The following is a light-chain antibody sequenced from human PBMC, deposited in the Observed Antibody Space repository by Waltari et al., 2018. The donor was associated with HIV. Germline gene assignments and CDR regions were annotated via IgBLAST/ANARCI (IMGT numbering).Light chain of an antibody. J-gene: IGLJ1*01. Sequence: QSALTQPRSVSGSPGQSVTIYCTGTSSDVGGYNYVSWYQQHPGKAPKLMIYDVNKRPSGVPDRFSGSKSGNTASLTISGLQAEDEADYYCCSYGGSFFYVFGTGTKVTVL. CDR1: SSDVGGYNY. CDR2: DVN. CDR3: CSYGGSFFYV. V-gene: IGLV2-11*01.